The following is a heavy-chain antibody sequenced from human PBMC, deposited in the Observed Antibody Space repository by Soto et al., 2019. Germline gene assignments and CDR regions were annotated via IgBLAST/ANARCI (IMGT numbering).Heavy chain of an antibody. J-gene: IGHJ4*01. V-gene: IGHV3-9*01. Sequence: EVQLVESGGGLVQPGRSLRLSCAASGFTFDDYAMHWVRQAPGKGLEWVSGISWNSGSIGYADSVKGRFTISRDNAKNTLYLQMNSLRAEYTALYYCAKAGRSGSWSYIYYWGHGTLVTVSS. CDR1: GFTFDDYA. D-gene: IGHD3-10*01. CDR3: AKAGRSGSWSYIYY. CDR2: ISWNSGSI.